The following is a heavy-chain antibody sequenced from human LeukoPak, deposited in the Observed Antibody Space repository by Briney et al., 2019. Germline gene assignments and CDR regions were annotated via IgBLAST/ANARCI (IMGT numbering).Heavy chain of an antibody. V-gene: IGHV4-4*07. D-gene: IGHD6-19*01. CDR1: GGSISSYY. Sequence: PSETLSLTCTVSGGSISSYYWSWIRQRAGTGLEWIGRIYSSGSTNYNPSLKSRVTMSVDTSKNQVSLKLSSVTAADTAVYYCARQYSSLSSYDYWGQGTLVTVSS. J-gene: IGHJ4*02. CDR2: IYSSGST. CDR3: ARQYSSLSSYDY.